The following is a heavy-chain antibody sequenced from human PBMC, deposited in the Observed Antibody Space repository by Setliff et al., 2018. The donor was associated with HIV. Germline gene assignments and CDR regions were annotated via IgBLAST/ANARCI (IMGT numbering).Heavy chain of an antibody. V-gene: IGHV4-34*01. CDR3: ARAQYYYGSVDYYYMDV. J-gene: IGHJ6*03. Sequence: ETLSLTCAVYGGSFSGYYWSWIRQPPGKGLEWIGEINHSGSTKYNPSLKSRVNISVDTSKNQFSLKLSSVTAADTAVYYCARAQYYYGSVDYYYMDVWGKGTTVTVSS. D-gene: IGHD3-10*01. CDR1: GGSFSGYY. CDR2: INHSGST.